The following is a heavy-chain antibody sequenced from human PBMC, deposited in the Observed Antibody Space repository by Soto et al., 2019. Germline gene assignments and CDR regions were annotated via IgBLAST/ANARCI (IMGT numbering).Heavy chain of an antibody. CDR2: ISDSGGRT. CDR3: ATRIPHYFDY. Sequence: EVQLLESGGGLVQPGGSLRLSCAASGFTFSSYAMSWVRQAPGKGLEWVSSISDSGGRTYYADSVKGRFTISRDNSKNTLYLQMSSLRAEDTAVYYCATRIPHYFDYWGQGTLVTVSS. CDR1: GFTFSSYA. J-gene: IGHJ4*02. V-gene: IGHV3-23*01.